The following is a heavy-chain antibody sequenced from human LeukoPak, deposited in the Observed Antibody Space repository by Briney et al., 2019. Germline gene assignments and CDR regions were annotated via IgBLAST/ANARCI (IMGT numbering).Heavy chain of an antibody. J-gene: IGHJ4*02. CDR2: IRGNGET. D-gene: IGHD6-13*01. CDR1: GSSSSSFA. CDR3: AKASWVSSTAAVR. Sequence: GGSLKLSGAAPGSSSSSFAMSWFGQGPARGRCWSPSIRGNGETFYADSVKGRFTLSSDSSRNTVYFQLNNLRVEDTAIYYCAKASWVSSTAAVRWGQGTLVTVSS. V-gene: IGHV3-23*01.